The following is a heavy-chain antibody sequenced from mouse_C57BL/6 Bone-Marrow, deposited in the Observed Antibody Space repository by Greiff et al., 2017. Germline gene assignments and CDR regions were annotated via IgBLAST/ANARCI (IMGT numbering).Heavy chain of an antibody. CDR3: ARHEDVDSSGLYAMDY. D-gene: IGHD3-2*02. CDR1: GYTFTEYT. J-gene: IGHJ4*01. Sequence: VQGVESGAELVKPGASVKLSCKASGYTFTEYTIHWVKQRSGQGLEWIGWFYPGSGSIKYNEKFKDKATLTADKSSSTVYMELSRLTSEDSAVYFCARHEDVDSSGLYAMDYWGQGTSVTVSS. V-gene: IGHV1-62-2*01. CDR2: FYPGSGSI.